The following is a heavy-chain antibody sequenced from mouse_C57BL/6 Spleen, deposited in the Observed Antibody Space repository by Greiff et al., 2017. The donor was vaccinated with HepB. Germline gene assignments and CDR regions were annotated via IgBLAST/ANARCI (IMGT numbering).Heavy chain of an antibody. Sequence: EVQLVESGGGLVKPGGSLKLSCAASGFTFSSYAMSWVRQTPEKRLEWVATISDGGSYTYYPDNVKGRFTISRDNAKNNLYLQMSHLKSEDTAMYYCARARLRDYYAMDYWGQGTSVTVSS. CDR1: GFTFSSYA. D-gene: IGHD3-2*02. CDR2: ISDGGSYT. V-gene: IGHV5-4*01. CDR3: ARARLRDYYAMDY. J-gene: IGHJ4*01.